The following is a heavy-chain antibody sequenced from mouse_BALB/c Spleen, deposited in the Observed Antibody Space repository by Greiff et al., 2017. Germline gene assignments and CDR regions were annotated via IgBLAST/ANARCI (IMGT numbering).Heavy chain of an antibody. CDR2: IDPANGNT. CDR3: ARPYYCGSSPYWYFDV. J-gene: IGHJ1*01. CDR1: GFNIKDTY. Sequence: EVKLQESGAELVKPGASVKLSCTASGFNIKDTYMHWVKQRPEQGLEWIGRIDPANGNTKYDPKFQGKATITADTSSNTAYLQLSSLTSEDTAVYYCARPYYCGSSPYWYFDVWGAGTTVTVSS. V-gene: IGHV14-3*02. D-gene: IGHD1-1*01.